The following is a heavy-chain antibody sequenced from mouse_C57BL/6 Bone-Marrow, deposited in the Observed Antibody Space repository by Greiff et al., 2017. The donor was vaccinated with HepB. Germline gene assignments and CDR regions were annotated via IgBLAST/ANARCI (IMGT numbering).Heavy chain of an antibody. V-gene: IGHV3-6*01. J-gene: IGHJ2*01. Sequence: EVKLMESGPGLVKPSQSLSLTCSVTGYSITSGYYWNWIRQFPGNKLEWMGYISYDGSNNYNPSLKNRISITRDTSKNQFFLKLNSVTTEDTATYYCARDTTVVLDDWGQGTTLTVSS. CDR2: ISYDGSN. CDR3: ARDTTVVLDD. D-gene: IGHD1-1*01. CDR1: GYSITSGYY.